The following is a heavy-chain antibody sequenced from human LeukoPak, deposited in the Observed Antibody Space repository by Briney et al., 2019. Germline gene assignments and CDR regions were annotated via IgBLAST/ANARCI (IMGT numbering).Heavy chain of an antibody. CDR1: GYSYTSYG. D-gene: IGHD1-26*01. CDR3: ARVKTGGRYYMDV. J-gene: IGHJ6*03. CDR2: ISPYTSNA. Sequence: ASVKVSCKASGYSYTSYGISWVRQAPGQGLEWMGWISPYTSNANYAQKFQGRVTLTTVTSTSTAYMELTSLSSVDTAVYYCARVKTGGRYYMDVWGKGTTVTVSS. V-gene: IGHV1-18*01.